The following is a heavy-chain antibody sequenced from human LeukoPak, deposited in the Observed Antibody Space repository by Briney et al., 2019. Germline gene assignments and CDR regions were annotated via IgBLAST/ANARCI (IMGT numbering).Heavy chain of an antibody. Sequence: PGGSLRLSCAASGLTFSNYGMHWGRQAPGKGLEWVAFIRYDGNNKYYAASVKGRFTISRDNSQNTLFLQMNSLRADAPAVYYCAKDKRFLWFGELSDWGQGTLVTVSS. CDR2: IRYDGNNK. D-gene: IGHD3-10*01. CDR3: AKDKRFLWFGELSD. V-gene: IGHV3-30*02. J-gene: IGHJ4*02. CDR1: GLTFSNYG.